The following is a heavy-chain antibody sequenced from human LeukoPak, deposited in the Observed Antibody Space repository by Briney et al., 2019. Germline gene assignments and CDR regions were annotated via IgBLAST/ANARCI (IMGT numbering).Heavy chain of an antibody. V-gene: IGHV1-69*04. D-gene: IGHD3-22*01. CDR1: GGTFSSYA. CDR2: IIPILGIA. J-gene: IGHJ4*02. Sequence: SVKVSCKASGGTFSSYAISWVRQAPGQGLEWMGRIIPILGIANYAQKFQGRVTITADKSTSTAYMELSSLRSEDTAVYYCAGAQYYYDSSGYPATFDYWGQGTLVTVSS. CDR3: AGAQYYYDSSGYPATFDY.